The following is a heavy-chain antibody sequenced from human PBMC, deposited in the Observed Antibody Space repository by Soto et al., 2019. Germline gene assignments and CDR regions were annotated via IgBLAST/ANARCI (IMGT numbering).Heavy chain of an antibody. J-gene: IGHJ4*02. CDR3: ARDWGLVPVIGPFDY. Sequence: ASVKVSCKXSGYTFTSYGISWVRQAPGQGLEWMGWISAYNGNTNYAQKLQGRVTMTTDTSTSTAYMELRSLRSDDTAVYYCARDWGLVPVIGPFDYWGQGTLVTVSS. CDR2: ISAYNGNT. CDR1: GYTFTSYG. D-gene: IGHD3-10*01. V-gene: IGHV1-18*01.